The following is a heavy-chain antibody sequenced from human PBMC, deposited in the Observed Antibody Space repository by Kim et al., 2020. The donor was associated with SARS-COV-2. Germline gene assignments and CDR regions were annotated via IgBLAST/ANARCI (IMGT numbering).Heavy chain of an antibody. D-gene: IGHD3-22*01. CDR3: ARACYYDSSVPFDY. V-gene: IGHV4-39*01. Sequence: SETLSLTCTVSGGSISSSSYYWGWVRQPPGKGLEWIGSIYYSGSTYYNPSLKSRVTISVDTSKNQFSLKLSSVTAADTAVYYCARACYYDSSVPFDYWGQGTLVTVSS. CDR1: GGSISSSSYY. J-gene: IGHJ4*02. CDR2: IYYSGST.